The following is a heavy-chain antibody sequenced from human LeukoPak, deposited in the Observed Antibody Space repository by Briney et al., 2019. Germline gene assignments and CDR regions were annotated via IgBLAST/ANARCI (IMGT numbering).Heavy chain of an antibody. J-gene: IGHJ4*02. Sequence: SETLSLTCTVSGGSISSYYWSWIRQPPGKGLEWIGYIYYSGTTNYNPSLKSRVTISVDTSKDQFSLKLSSVTAADTAVYYCARGVYIAAAQYGYWGQGTLITVSS. D-gene: IGHD6-13*01. CDR3: ARGVYIAAAQYGY. V-gene: IGHV4-59*01. CDR2: IYYSGTT. CDR1: GGSISSYY.